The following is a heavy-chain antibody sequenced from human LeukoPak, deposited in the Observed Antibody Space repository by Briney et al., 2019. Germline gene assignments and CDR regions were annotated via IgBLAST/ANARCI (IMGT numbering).Heavy chain of an antibody. CDR2: ISWNTGNT. J-gene: IGHJ4*02. CDR1: GCTLDDYA. D-gene: IGHD3-10*01. V-gene: IGHV3-9*01. Sequence: GGALRLSCAASGCTLDDYAIHGVRQAPGKGLAGVSGISWNTGNTGYADSVKGRFTISRDNAENSLYLQMNSLRAEDTALYYCAKDMNSYGSGSSYNPWGPFDSWGQGTLVTVSS. CDR3: AKDMNSYGSGSSYNPWGPFDS.